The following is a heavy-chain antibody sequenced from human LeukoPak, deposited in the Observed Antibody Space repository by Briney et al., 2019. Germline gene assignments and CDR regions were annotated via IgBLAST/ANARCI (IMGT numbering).Heavy chain of an antibody. V-gene: IGHV4-39*01. CDR2: ISYSGST. CDR3: AKAGVRYFDSSGLYAFDF. Sequence: PSETLSLTCAVSGGSISSTSYYWAWIRQPPGKGLEWIGTISYSGSTYHNPSLKSRVTLSVDTSRNQFSLRLSSVDAADTAVYYCAKAGVRYFDSSGLYAFDFWGQGTTVTVSS. CDR1: GGSISSTSYY. D-gene: IGHD3-22*01. J-gene: IGHJ3*01.